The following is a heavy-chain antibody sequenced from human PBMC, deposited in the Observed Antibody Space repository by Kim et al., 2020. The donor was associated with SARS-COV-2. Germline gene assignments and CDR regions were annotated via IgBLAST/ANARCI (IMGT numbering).Heavy chain of an antibody. J-gene: IGHJ6*02. V-gene: IGHV3-23*01. Sequence: GGSLRLSCAASGFTFSSYAMSWVRQAPGKGLEWVSVITGGGGSTYYADSVKGRFTISRDNSKNTLYLQMNSLRAEDTAVYYCAKDHSSSTGRVGMDVWGQGDTVTVS. D-gene: IGHD6-6*01. CDR1: GFTFSSYA. CDR2: ITGGGGST. CDR3: AKDHSSSTGRVGMDV.